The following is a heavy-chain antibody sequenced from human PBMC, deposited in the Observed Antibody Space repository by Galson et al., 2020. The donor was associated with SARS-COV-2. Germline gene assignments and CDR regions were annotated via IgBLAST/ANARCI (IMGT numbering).Heavy chain of an antibody. CDR1: GGSISSSSYY. J-gene: IGHJ4*02. V-gene: IGHV4-39*01. Sequence: SETLSLTCTVSGGSISSSSYYWGWIRQPPGKGLEWIGSIYYSGSTYYNPSLKSRVTISVDTSKNQFSLKLSSVTAADTAVYYCVRLYSSGWYDGGFDYWGQGTLVTVSS. CDR3: VRLYSSGWYDGGFDY. D-gene: IGHD6-19*01. CDR2: IYYSGST.